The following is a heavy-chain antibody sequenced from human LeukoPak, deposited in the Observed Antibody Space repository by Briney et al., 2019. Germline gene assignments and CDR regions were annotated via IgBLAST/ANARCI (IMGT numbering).Heavy chain of an antibody. CDR3: ARDRNYVPDY. Sequence: GASVKVSCKPSGYTFTSYGLSWVRRAPGQGLEWMGWISTNSGNTNYAQNFQGRVTMTTDASTSTAYMELWSLRSDDTAVYYCARDRNYVPDYWGQGTLVTVSS. CDR1: GYTFTSYG. J-gene: IGHJ4*02. CDR2: ISTNSGNT. V-gene: IGHV1-18*01. D-gene: IGHD1-7*01.